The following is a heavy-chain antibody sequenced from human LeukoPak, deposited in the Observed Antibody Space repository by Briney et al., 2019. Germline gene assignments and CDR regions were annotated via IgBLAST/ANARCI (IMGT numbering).Heavy chain of an antibody. Sequence: GGSRRLSWEAAGFTFSSYAMSWVRQAPGEGLGWVSAISGSGGSTYYADSVKGRFTISRDNSKNTLYLQMNRLRAEDTAVYYCAQAWSSVLERVGATTGGLIDPWGQGTLVTVSS. D-gene: IGHD1-26*01. CDR3: AQAWSSVLERVGATTGGLIDP. J-gene: IGHJ5*02. CDR1: GFTFSSYA. CDR2: ISGSGGST. V-gene: IGHV3-23*01.